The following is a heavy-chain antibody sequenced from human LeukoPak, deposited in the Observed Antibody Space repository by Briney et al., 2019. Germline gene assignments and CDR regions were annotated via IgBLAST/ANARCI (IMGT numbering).Heavy chain of an antibody. J-gene: IGHJ3*02. CDR3: AREYYYGSGGGWRAFDI. V-gene: IGHV1-2*02. Sequence: ASMKVSCKASGYTFTGYYMHWVRQAPGQGLEWMGWINPNSGGTNNAQKFPGRVTMTRDRSISTVYMQLSRLRSDDTAVYYCAREYYYGSGGGWRAFDIWGQGTMVTVSS. D-gene: IGHD3-10*01. CDR1: GYTFTGYY. CDR2: INPNSGGT.